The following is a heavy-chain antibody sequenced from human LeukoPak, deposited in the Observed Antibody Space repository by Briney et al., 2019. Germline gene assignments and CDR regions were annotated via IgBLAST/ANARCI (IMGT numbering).Heavy chain of an antibody. Sequence: TSETLSLTCAVYGGSFSGYYWSWIRQPPGKGREWMGEINHSGSTNYNPSLKSRVTISVDTSKNQFSLKLSSVTAADTAVYYCARRRVRGATVDYWGQGTLVTVSS. CDR3: ARRRVRGATVDY. CDR2: INHSGST. D-gene: IGHD3-10*01. J-gene: IGHJ4*02. CDR1: GGSFSGYY. V-gene: IGHV4-34*01.